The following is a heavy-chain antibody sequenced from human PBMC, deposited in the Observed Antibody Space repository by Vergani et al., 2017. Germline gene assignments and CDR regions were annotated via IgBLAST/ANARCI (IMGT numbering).Heavy chain of an antibody. D-gene: IGHD3-22*01. CDR1: GGPISSYY. Sequence: QVQLQESGPGLVKPSETLSLTCTVSGGPISSYYWSWIRQPPGKGLEWIGYIYYSGSTHYNPSLKSRVTISVDTSKNQFSLKLSSVTAADTAVYYCARDSIGGSGYQCWGQGTLVTVSS. V-gene: IGHV4-59*01. CDR3: ARDSIGGSGYQC. CDR2: IYYSGST. J-gene: IGHJ4*02.